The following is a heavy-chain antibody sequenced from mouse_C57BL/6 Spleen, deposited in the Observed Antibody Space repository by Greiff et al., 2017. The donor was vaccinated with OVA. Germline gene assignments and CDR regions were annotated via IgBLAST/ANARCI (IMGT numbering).Heavy chain of an antibody. CDR3: VRAPLFAY. CDR2: IRRKGSNYAT. V-gene: IGHV10-3*01. Sequence: EVKLMESGGGLVQPKGSLKLSCAASGFTFNTYAMHWVRQAPGKGLEWVARIRRKGSNYATSYADSVKDRFTIYRDDSQSMLYLQMHNLKTEDTAMYYCVRAPLFAYWGQGTLVTVSA. CDR1: GFTFNTYA. J-gene: IGHJ3*01.